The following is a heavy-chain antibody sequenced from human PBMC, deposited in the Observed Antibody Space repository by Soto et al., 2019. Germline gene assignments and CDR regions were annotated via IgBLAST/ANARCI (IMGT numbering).Heavy chain of an antibody. Sequence: ASVKVSCKASGYTFTSCDINWVRQATGQGLEWMGWMNPNSGNTGYAQKFQGRVTMTRDTSISTAYMEVSSLRSEDTAVYYCARGKPYYYDSRGYSGFDYWGQGTLVTVSS. CDR1: GYTFTSCD. CDR2: MNPNSGNT. J-gene: IGHJ4*02. V-gene: IGHV1-8*01. CDR3: ARGKPYYYDSRGYSGFDY. D-gene: IGHD3-22*01.